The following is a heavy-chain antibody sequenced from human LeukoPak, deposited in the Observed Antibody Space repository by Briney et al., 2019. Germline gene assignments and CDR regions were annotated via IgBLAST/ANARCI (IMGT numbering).Heavy chain of an antibody. Sequence: SQTLSLTCAISGDSVSSDSSSWNWFRQSPSRGLEWPGRTYFTSKWITDYAESVKSRLTISPDTSKNQVSLQLNSVTPADTAVYFCARRRYIGYEGYFDYWGQGALVTVSS. CDR2: TYFTSKWIT. D-gene: IGHD5-12*01. CDR1: GDSVSSDSSS. V-gene: IGHV6-1*01. J-gene: IGHJ4*02. CDR3: ARRRYIGYEGYFDY.